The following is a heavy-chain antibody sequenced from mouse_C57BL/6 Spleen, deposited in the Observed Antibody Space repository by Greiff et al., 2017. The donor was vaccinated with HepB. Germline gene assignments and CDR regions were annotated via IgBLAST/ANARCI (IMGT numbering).Heavy chain of an antibody. J-gene: IGHJ1*03. CDR3: ARNYDYDGYFDV. CDR1: GFTIKNTY. Sequence: EVKLMESVAELVRPGASVKLSCTASGFTIKNTYMHWVKQRPEQGLEWIGRIDPANGNTKYAPNFQGKATITADTSSNTAYLQLSSLTSEDTAIYYCARNYDYDGYFDVWGTGTTVTVSS. D-gene: IGHD2-4*01. V-gene: IGHV14-3*01. CDR2: IDPANGNT.